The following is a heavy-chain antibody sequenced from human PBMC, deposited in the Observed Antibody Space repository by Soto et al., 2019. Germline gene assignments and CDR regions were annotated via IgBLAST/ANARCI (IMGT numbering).Heavy chain of an antibody. CDR2: INHNSGGT. Sequence: QVQLVQSGAEVKKPGASVKVSCKASGYTFTGYYMHWVRQAPGQGLEWMGWINHNSGGTNYAQKFQGWGTMPRDTSISTAYMELSRLRSDDTAVYYCAISLGELSFSFDYWGQGTLVTVSS. CDR1: GYTFTGYY. V-gene: IGHV1-2*04. CDR3: AISLGELSFSFDY. D-gene: IGHD3-16*02. J-gene: IGHJ4*02.